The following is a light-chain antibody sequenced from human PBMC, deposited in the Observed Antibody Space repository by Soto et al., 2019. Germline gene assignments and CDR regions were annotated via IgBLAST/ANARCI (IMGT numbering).Light chain of an antibody. CDR1: QSISSW. Sequence: DIQMTQSPSTLSASVGDRVTITCRASQSISSWLAWYQQKPGKAPKLLIYDASSLESGVPSRFSGSGSGSEFTLTISSLQPDDFASYYCQQYKSYFFTFGQGTKLEIK. J-gene: IGKJ2*01. V-gene: IGKV1-5*01. CDR2: DAS. CDR3: QQYKSYFFT.